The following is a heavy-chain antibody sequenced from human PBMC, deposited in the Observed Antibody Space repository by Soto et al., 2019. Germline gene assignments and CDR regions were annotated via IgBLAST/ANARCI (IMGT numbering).Heavy chain of an antibody. CDR1: GGSISSGGYY. J-gene: IGHJ5*02. D-gene: IGHD3-10*01. CDR3: ASGRDYYGSGSPLNWFDP. V-gene: IGHV4-31*03. Sequence: QVQLQESGPGLVKPSQTLSLTCTVSGGSISSGGYYWSWIRQHPGKGLEWIGYISYSGSTYYNPSLRGRVTVSVDTSKNQFSLELGSVTAADTAVYYCASGRDYYGSGSPLNWFDPWGQGTLVTVSS. CDR2: ISYSGST.